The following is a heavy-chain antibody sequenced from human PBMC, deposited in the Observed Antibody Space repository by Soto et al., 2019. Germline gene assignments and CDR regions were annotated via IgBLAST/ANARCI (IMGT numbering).Heavy chain of an antibody. CDR2: IWYDGSNK. J-gene: IGHJ4*02. CDR3: ARTSYSYGPPDY. D-gene: IGHD5-18*01. Sequence: GGSLRLSCAASGFTFSSYGMHWVRQAPGKGLEWVAVIWYDGSNKYYADSVKGRFTISRDNSKNTLYLQMNSLRAEDTAVYYCARTSYSYGPPDYWGQGTLVTVSS. CDR1: GFTFSSYG. V-gene: IGHV3-33*01.